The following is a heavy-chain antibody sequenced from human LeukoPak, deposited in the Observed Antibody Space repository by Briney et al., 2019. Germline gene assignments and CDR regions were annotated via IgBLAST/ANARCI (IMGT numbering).Heavy chain of an antibody. Sequence: SETLSLTCTVSGGSISSYYWSWIRQPPGKGLEWLGYIYYSGTTNYNPSLKIRVTISVDTSKNQFSLKLSSVTAADTAVYYCARGVYIAAAQYGYWGQGTLVTVSS. CDR3: ARGVYIAAAQYGY. J-gene: IGHJ4*02. D-gene: IGHD6-13*01. CDR1: GGSISSYY. V-gene: IGHV4-59*01. CDR2: IYYSGTT.